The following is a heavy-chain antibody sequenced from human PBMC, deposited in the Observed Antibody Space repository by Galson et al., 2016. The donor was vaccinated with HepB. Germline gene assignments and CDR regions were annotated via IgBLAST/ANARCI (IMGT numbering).Heavy chain of an antibody. CDR3: AKEFTY. D-gene: IGHD3-16*01. Sequence: TLSPICTVFGVSISSDPFYWSWIRQHAGKGLEWIGRIYSSGATNYNTPLKSRVTISIDISKNQFSLNLSSVTAADTAVYYCAKEFTYWGQGTLVTVSS. CDR2: IYSSGAT. CDR1: GVSISSDPFY. J-gene: IGHJ4*02. V-gene: IGHV4-61*02.